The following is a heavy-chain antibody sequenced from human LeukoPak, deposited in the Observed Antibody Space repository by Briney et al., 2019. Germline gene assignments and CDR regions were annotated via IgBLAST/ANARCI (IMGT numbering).Heavy chain of an antibody. Sequence: PGGSLRLSCAASGFTYSSYAISWVRQAPGKGLEWVSAISSSGCSTFYKDSVKGRFPISRDNSRDTLFLQMNSLRDEDTAVYYCANDFDYWGQGTLVTVSS. CDR3: ANDFDY. J-gene: IGHJ4*02. CDR2: ISSSGCST. CDR1: GFTYSSYA. V-gene: IGHV3-23*01.